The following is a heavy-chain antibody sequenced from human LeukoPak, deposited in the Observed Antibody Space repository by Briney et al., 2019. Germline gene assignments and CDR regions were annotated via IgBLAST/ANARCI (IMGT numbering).Heavy chain of an antibody. V-gene: IGHV4-34*01. D-gene: IGHD4-17*01. J-gene: IGHJ5*02. CDR1: GGSFSGYY. CDR3: AKNGDYEGYKWFDP. Sequence: SETLSLTCAVYGGSFSGYYWSWIRQPPGKGLEWIGEINHSGSTNYNPSLKSRVTISVDTSKNQFSLKLSSVTAADTAVYYCAKNGDYEGYKWFDPWGQGALVAVSS. CDR2: INHSGST.